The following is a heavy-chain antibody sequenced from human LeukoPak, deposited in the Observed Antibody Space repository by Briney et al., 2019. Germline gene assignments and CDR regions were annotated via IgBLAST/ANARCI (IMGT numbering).Heavy chain of an antibody. Sequence: ALVKVSCKASGHTFTNYHIHWVRQAPGQGVEWMGAVYATGGVAINTQTFPVRVTMTRDTSTGTVYMELSSLRFEDTAIYYCATEAPRSYYFDYWGQGIQVTVSS. V-gene: IGHV1-46*01. J-gene: IGHJ4*02. CDR3: ATEAPRSYYFDY. CDR2: VYATGGVA. CDR1: GHTFTNYH.